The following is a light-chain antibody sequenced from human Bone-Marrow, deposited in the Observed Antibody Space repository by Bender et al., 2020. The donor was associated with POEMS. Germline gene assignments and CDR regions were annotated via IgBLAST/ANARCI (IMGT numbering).Light chain of an antibody. Sequence: QSALTQPASVSGSPGQSITISCTGTSSDVGRYNVVSWYQQHPGNAPKLMIYDVSRRPSGVSNRFSGSKSGNTASLTISGLQAEDEADYYCSSYTSSSTLVFGGGTKLTVL. V-gene: IGLV2-14*03. J-gene: IGLJ3*02. CDR2: DVS. CDR3: SSYTSSSTLV. CDR1: SSDVGRYNV.